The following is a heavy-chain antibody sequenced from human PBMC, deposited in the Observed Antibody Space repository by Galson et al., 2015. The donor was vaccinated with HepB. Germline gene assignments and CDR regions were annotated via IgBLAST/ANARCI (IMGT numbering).Heavy chain of an antibody. V-gene: IGHV1-69*04. Sequence: SVKVSCKASGDTFSSTGISWVRQAPGQGLEWMGRIIPIVGLAKYGQNFQVRVTITADTSTNTGYMELSSLRSDDTAVYYCAVGNNYDYGMDVWGQGTMVIVSS. CDR1: GDTFSSTG. CDR3: AVGNNYDYGMDV. D-gene: IGHD1/OR15-1a*01. CDR2: IIPIVGLA. J-gene: IGHJ6*02.